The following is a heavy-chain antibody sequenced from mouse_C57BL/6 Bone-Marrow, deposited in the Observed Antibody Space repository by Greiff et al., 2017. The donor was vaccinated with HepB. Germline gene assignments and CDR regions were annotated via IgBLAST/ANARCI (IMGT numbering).Heavy chain of an antibody. CDR1: GFNIKDDY. Sequence: EVQLQQSGAELVRPGASVKLSCTASGFNIKDDYMHWVKQRPEQGLEWIGWIDPENGDTEYASKFQGKATITADTSSNTAYLQLSSLTSDDTAVYYCTTSGYGSSFDWYFDVWGTGTTVTVAS. D-gene: IGHD1-1*01. J-gene: IGHJ1*03. V-gene: IGHV14-4*01. CDR2: IDPENGDT. CDR3: TTSGYGSSFDWYFDV.